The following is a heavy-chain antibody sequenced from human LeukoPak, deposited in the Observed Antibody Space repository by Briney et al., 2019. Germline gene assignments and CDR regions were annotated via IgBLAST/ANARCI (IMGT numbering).Heavy chain of an antibody. V-gene: IGHV1-2*02. D-gene: IGHD2/OR15-2a*01. J-gene: IGHJ5*02. Sequence: ASVPVSYKGCRYCFHDLYKLLERHPPGHGLEGMGWINPKNGGTTYSQKFQGRVTMTTDTSISTAYMELSRLRSDDTAAYYCARVSSTTYRDWFDPWGRGTLVTVSS. CDR1: RYCFHDLY. CDR2: INPKNGGT. CDR3: ARVSSTTYRDWFDP.